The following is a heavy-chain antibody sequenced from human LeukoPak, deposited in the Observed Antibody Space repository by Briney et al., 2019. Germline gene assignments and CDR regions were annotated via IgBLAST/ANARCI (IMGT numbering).Heavy chain of an antibody. J-gene: IGHJ4*02. CDR3: AKTQDTPMIYGYFDY. CDR1: GFTFSSYS. V-gene: IGHV3-23*01. D-gene: IGHD5-18*01. Sequence: PGGSLRLSCAASGFTFSSYSMSWVRQPPGKGPEWLAAVIGSGGRTSYADSVKGRFTISSDNSKNALYLEMNSLSAEDTALYVCAKTQDTPMIYGYFDYWGQGTLVTVSS. CDR2: VIGSGGRT.